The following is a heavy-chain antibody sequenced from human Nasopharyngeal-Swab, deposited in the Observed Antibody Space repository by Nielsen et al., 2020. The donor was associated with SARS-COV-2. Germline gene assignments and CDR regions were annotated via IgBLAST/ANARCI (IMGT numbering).Heavy chain of an antibody. CDR3: ARDPAITGTTFDP. CDR1: GFTFSSYW. D-gene: IGHD1-7*01. CDR2: INSDGSST. V-gene: IGHV3-74*01. Sequence: GSLRLSCAASGFTFSSYWMHWVRQAPGKGLVWVSRINSDGSSTRYADSVKGRFTISRDNAKNTLYLQMNSLRAEDTAVYYCARDPAITGTTFDPWGQGTLVTVSS. J-gene: IGHJ5*02.